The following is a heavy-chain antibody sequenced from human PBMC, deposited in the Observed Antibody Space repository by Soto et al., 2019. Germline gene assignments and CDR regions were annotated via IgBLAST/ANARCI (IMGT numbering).Heavy chain of an antibody. CDR1: GFTFSSYS. CDR2: ISRATTTI. D-gene: IGHD6-13*01. CDR3: ARGIAAAGPELDY. J-gene: IGHJ4*02. V-gene: IGHV3-48*01. Sequence: GGALRLSCAASGFTFSSYSMNWVRQAPGKGLEWVSYISRATTTIYYADSVKGRVTISRDNAKNSLYLQMNSLRADDTAVYYCARGIAAAGPELDYWGQRTTVTVSS.